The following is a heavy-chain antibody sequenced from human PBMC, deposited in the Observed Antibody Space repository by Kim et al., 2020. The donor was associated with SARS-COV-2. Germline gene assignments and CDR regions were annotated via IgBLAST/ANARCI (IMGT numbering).Heavy chain of an antibody. CDR2: INEDGSQK. CDR1: GLRFNYYW. CDR3: ARDKAAAGL. D-gene: IGHD6-13*01. J-gene: IGHJ4*02. Sequence: GGSLRLSCAVSGLRFNYYWMSWVRQAPGNRLEWVANINEDGSQKNYVDSVKGRFTISRDNAENSVYLQMNSLRADDTAEYYCARDKAAAGLWGQGTLVT. V-gene: IGHV3-7*01.